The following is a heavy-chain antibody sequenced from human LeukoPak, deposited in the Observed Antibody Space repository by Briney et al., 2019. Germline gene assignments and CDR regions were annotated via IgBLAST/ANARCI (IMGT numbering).Heavy chain of an antibody. CDR1: GGSISSYY. CDR2: IYYSGST. J-gene: IGHJ4*02. V-gene: IGHV4-59*01. D-gene: IGHD3-16*01. CDR3: ARWGNGVSSYIRSGKPDY. Sequence: SETLSLTCTGSGGSISSYYWSWIRQPPGKGLEWIGYIYYSGSTNYNPSLKSRVTISVDTSKNQFSLKLSSVTAADTAVYYCARWGNGVSSYIRSGKPDYWGQGTLVTVSS.